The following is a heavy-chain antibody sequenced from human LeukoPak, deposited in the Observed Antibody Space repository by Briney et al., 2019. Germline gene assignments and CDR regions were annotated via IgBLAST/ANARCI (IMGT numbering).Heavy chain of an antibody. V-gene: IGHV3-30*18. J-gene: IGHJ6*02. CDR3: AKDTLRYFDWDSRSYYYGMDV. D-gene: IGHD3-9*01. Sequence: SGGSLRLSCAASGFTFSGYVMHWVRRAPGKGLEWVSLISHDGNNKYYADSVKGRFTISRDNSKNTLYLQMNSLRAEDTAVYYCAKDTLRYFDWDSRSYYYGMDVWGQGTTVTVSS. CDR1: GFTFSGYV. CDR2: ISHDGNNK.